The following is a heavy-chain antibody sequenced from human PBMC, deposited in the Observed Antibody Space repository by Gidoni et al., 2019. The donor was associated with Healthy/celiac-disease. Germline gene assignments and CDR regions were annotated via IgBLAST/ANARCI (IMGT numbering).Heavy chain of an antibody. CDR2: IRSKAYGGTT. Sequence: EVQLVESGGGLVEPGRSLRLAGTACGFTCGDDAMSGFRQAPGKGLGWVGFIRSKAYGGTTEYAASLKGRFPISRDDSKSIAYLQMNSLKTEDTAVYYCTRSLSMVVTAILFDYWGQGTLVTVSS. CDR3: TRSLSMVVTAILFDY. J-gene: IGHJ4*02. V-gene: IGHV3-49*03. CDR1: GFTCGDDA. D-gene: IGHD2-21*02.